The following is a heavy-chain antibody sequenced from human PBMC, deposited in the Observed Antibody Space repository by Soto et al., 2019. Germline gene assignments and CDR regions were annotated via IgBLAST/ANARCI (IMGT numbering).Heavy chain of an antibody. CDR1: GGSISSSNW. CDR2: IYHSGST. Sequence: SETLSLTCAVSGGSISSSNWWSWVRQPPGKGLEWIGEIYHSGSTNYNPSLKGRVTISVDKSKNQFSLKLSSVTAADTAVYYCARNPIVEVPAAMVRWFDPWGQGTLVTVSS. V-gene: IGHV4-4*02. D-gene: IGHD2-2*01. CDR3: ARNPIVEVPAAMVRWFDP. J-gene: IGHJ5*02.